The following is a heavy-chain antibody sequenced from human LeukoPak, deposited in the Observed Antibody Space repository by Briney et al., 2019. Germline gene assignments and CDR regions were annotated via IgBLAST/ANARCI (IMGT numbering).Heavy chain of an antibody. D-gene: IGHD3-3*01. CDR1: GGTFSSYA. V-gene: IGHV7-4-1*02. CDR2: INTNTGNP. J-gene: IGHJ4*02. CDR3: ARAEVDFWSGYYGFDY. Sequence: ASVKVSCKASGGTFSSYAISWVRQAPGQGLEWMGWINTNTGNPTYAQGFTGRFVFSLDTSVSTAYLQISSLKAEDTAVYCCARAEVDFWSGYYGFDYWGQGTLVTVSS.